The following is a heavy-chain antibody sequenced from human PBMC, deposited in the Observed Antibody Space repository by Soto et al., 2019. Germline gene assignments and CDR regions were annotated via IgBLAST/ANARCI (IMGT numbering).Heavy chain of an antibody. V-gene: IGHV3-73*01. J-gene: IGHJ4*02. CDR2: IRSKANTYAT. D-gene: IGHD4-17*01. Sequence: GGSLRLSCAASGFTFSGSVMHWVRQASGKGLEWVGRIRSKANTYATASAASVKGRFIISRDDTKNTAYLQMNSLKTEDTAMYYCCRHLKGWDDYGESPCDYWGQGTLVTVSS. CDR3: CRHLKGWDDYGESPCDY. CDR1: GFTFSGSV.